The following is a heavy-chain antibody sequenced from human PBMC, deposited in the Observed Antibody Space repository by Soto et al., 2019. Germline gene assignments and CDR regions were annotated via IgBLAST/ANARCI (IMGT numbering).Heavy chain of an antibody. D-gene: IGHD6-13*01. Sequence: VQLQESGPGLVKPSQTLSLTCTVSGGSIRSGGYFCSWVRQQPGKGLEWIGDIYYRGGTTYNPSLESRVAMSVDTSKYEFTLKVTSVTAADTAIYYCARFAKEENPKLESWYAFDFWGRGTLVTVSS. J-gene: IGHJ4*02. CDR2: IYYRGGT. CDR3: ARFAKEENPKLESWYAFDF. CDR1: GGSIRSGGYF. V-gene: IGHV4-31*03.